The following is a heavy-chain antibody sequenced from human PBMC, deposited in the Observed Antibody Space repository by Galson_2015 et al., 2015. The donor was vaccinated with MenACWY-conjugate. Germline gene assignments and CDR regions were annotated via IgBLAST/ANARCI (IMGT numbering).Heavy chain of an antibody. D-gene: IGHD3-10*01. CDR2: IDPSDSYT. CDR3: ARHGVGASWYGSGSYYNAAWLYNWFDP. V-gene: IGHV5-10-1*01. J-gene: IGHJ5*02. Sequence: QSGAEVKKPGESLRISCKGSGYSFTSYWISWVRQMPGKGLEWMGRIDPSDSYTNYSPSFQGHVTISADKSISTAYLQWSSLKASDTAMYYCARHGVGASWYGSGSYYNAAWLYNWFDPWGQGTLVTVSS. CDR1: GYSFTSYW.